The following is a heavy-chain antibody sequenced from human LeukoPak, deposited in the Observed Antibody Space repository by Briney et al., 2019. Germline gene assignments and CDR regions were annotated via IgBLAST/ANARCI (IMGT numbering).Heavy chain of an antibody. CDR2: ITTNGGRT. Sequence: GGSLRLSCATSGFTFSDAWMSWVRQAPGKGLEWVSFITTNGGRTSYADSVEGRFTISRDNPRNTLYMQMNSLRDEDTAVYYCAIMHGYYDGTGYWVQWGQGTLVTVSS. J-gene: IGHJ1*01. D-gene: IGHD3-22*01. CDR3: AIMHGYYDGTGYWVQ. V-gene: IGHV3-23*01. CDR1: GFTFSDAW.